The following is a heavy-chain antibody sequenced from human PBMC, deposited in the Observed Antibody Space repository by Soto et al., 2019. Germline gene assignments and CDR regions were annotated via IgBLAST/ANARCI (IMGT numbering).Heavy chain of an antibody. Sequence: QVQLVGSGGGVVQPGTSLRLSCAASGFTFSIYAMHWVRQAPEKGLEWVAVISSAGTNKNHADSVRGRFSISRDNSNNMLHLQVDNMRVDDTAVYYCVRSNSEAGWGQFDYWGQGTLVTVSS. V-gene: IGHV3-30-3*01. D-gene: IGHD3-16*01. J-gene: IGHJ4*02. CDR1: GFTFSIYA. CDR3: VRSNSEAGWGQFDY. CDR2: ISSAGTNK.